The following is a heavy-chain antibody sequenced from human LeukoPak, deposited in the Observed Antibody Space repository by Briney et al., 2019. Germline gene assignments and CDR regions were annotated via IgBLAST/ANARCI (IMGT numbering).Heavy chain of an antibody. CDR1: GGSISSYY. Sequence: PSETLSLTCTVSGGSISSYYWSWIRQPPGKGLEWIGHMSYSGSTNYNPSLKSRVTISVDTSKNQFSLNLNSVTAADAAVYYCAGAPDLGLAVWYFDLWGRGTLVTVSS. D-gene: IGHD6-19*01. V-gene: IGHV4-59*01. CDR3: AGAPDLGLAVWYFDL. J-gene: IGHJ2*01. CDR2: MSYSGST.